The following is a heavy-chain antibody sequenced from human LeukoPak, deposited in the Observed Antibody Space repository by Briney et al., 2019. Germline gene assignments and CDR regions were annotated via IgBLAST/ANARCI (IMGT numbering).Heavy chain of an antibody. J-gene: IGHJ4*02. CDR3: AKSAPMIVDLCYFDY. CDR1: GFTFSSYA. V-gene: IGHV3-30*18. Sequence: GGSLRLSCAASGFTFSSYAMHWVRQAPGKGLEWVAVISYDGSNKYYADSVKGRFTISRDNSKNTLYLQMNSLRAEDTAVYYCAKSAPMIVDLCYFDYWGQGTLVTVSS. CDR2: ISYDGSNK. D-gene: IGHD3-22*01.